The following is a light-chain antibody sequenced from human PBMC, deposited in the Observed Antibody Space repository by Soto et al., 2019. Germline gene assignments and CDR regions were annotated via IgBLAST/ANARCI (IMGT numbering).Light chain of an antibody. CDR3: MQGTHWPPT. J-gene: IGKJ1*01. CDR1: QSLVYSDGNTF. Sequence: DVVLTQSPLSLPVTLGQPASISCRSSQSLVYSDGNTFLNWFQHRPGQSPRRLIYKVSNRDSGVPYRFSGSGSGTDFTLKISRVEAEDVGIYYCMQGTHWPPTFGQGTRVDIK. V-gene: IGKV2-30*01. CDR2: KVS.